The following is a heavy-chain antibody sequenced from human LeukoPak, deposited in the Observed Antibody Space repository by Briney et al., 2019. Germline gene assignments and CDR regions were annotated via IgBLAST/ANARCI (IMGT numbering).Heavy chain of an antibody. CDR3: ARRSTVTNGGGAFDI. V-gene: IGHV4-39*01. Sequence: PSETLSLTCTVPGGSISSSSYYWGWIRQPPGKGLEWIGSIYYSGSTYYNPSLKSRVTISVDTSKNQFSLKLSSVTAADTAVYYCARRSTVTNGGGAFDIWGQGTMVTVSS. D-gene: IGHD4-11*01. J-gene: IGHJ3*02. CDR2: IYYSGST. CDR1: GGSISSSSYY.